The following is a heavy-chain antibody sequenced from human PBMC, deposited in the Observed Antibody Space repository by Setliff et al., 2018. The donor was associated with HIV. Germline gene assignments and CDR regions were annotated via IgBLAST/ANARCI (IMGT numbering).Heavy chain of an antibody. CDR2: IYPNTGGT. Sequence: ASVKVSCKASGYTFTEFYVHWVRQAPGEGLEWIGWIYPNTGGTNYAQKFQGGVTMTRDTSIRTAYMELRMLTSDDTAIYYCTRSTTADWGQGTMVTVSS. D-gene: IGHD4-17*01. J-gene: IGHJ4*02. CDR1: GYTFTEFY. V-gene: IGHV1-2*02. CDR3: TRSTTAD.